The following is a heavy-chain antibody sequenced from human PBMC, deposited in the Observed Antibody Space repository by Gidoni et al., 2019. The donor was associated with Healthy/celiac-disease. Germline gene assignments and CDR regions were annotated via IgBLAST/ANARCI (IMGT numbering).Heavy chain of an antibody. Sequence: EVQLVESGGGLVQPGGSLRLSCAASGFTFSSYWMHWVRQAPGKGLVWVSRINSDGSSTSYADSVKGRFTIARDNAKNTLYLQMNSLRAEDTAVYYCARVFGWIDAENDYWGQGTLVTVSS. J-gene: IGHJ4*02. CDR1: GFTFSSYW. CDR2: INSDGSST. D-gene: IGHD3-3*01. CDR3: ARVFGWIDAENDY. V-gene: IGHV3-74*01.